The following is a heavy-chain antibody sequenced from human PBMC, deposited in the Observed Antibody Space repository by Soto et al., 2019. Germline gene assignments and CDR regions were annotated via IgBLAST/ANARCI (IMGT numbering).Heavy chain of an antibody. Sequence: QLQLQESGSGLVRPSETLSLTCTVSGGSISSGGDSCSWIRQAPGKGLEWIGYIYNSGSAIYNPSLKRRVTMSAGRSKTQFSLRLHSVTAADTAVYYCASAQIPPWFDPWGQGILVTVS. CDR3: ASAQIPPWFDP. J-gene: IGHJ5*02. V-gene: IGHV4-30-2*01. CDR2: IYNSGSA. CDR1: GGSISSGGDS. D-gene: IGHD2-21*01.